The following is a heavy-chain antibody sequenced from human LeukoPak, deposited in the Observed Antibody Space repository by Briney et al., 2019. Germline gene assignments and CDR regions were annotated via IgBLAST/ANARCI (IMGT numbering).Heavy chain of an antibody. Sequence: GASVKVSCKASGYTFTGYYMHWVRQAPGQGLEWMGWINPNSGGTNYAQKFQGRVTMTRDTSISTAYMELSRLRSDDTAVYYCASERIQLWLEGRETREDVWGQGTTVTVSS. D-gene: IGHD5-18*01. CDR1: GYTFTGYY. CDR3: ASERIQLWLEGRETREDV. V-gene: IGHV1-2*02. CDR2: INPNSGGT. J-gene: IGHJ6*02.